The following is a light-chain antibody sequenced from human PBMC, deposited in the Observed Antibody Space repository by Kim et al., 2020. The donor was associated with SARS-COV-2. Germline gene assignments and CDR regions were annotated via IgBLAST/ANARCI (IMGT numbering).Light chain of an antibody. CDR2: DVT. Sequence: QSALTQPASVSGSPGQSITISCTGTNRDIGTYNVVSWFQQHPGKAPKRLIYDVTKRPSGISHRFSGSKSGNTASLTISALQAEDEADYYCSSYAGSANFVVFGGGTQLTVL. CDR1: NRDIGTYNV. J-gene: IGLJ2*01. V-gene: IGLV2-23*02. CDR3: SSYAGSANFVV.